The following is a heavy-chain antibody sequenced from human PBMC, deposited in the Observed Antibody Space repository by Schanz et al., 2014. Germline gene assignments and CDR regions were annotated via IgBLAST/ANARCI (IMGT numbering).Heavy chain of an antibody. CDR3: VRLDVHDY. J-gene: IGHJ4*02. CDR1: GFTFSTTW. CDR2: IKSKVDGGTT. V-gene: IGHV3-15*01. Sequence: VQLVESGGGVVQPGGSLRLSCLASGFTFSTTWMNWVRQAPGKGLEWVGRIKSKVDGGTTDNAAPVQGRFTISRDDSRNSLYLQMSSLKTEDTAVYYCVRLDVHDYWGQGTLVTVSS. D-gene: IGHD3-16*01.